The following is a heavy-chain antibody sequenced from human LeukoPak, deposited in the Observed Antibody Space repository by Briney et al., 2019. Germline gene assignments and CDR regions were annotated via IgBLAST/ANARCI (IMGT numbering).Heavy chain of an antibody. D-gene: IGHD5-24*01. CDR3: ARGTDDYKFDF. J-gene: IGHJ4*02. Sequence: SETLSPTCTVSGGSISSYYWNWLRQSPGKGLEWIGYIYYSGGTKYNPSLKSRVTISLDLSKSQFSLKLSSVFAADTAIYYCARGTDDYKFDFWGQGALVTVSS. CDR1: GGSISSYY. CDR2: IYYSGGT. V-gene: IGHV4-59*01.